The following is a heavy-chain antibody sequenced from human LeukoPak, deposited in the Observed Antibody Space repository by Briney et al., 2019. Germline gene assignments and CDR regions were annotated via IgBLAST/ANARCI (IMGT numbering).Heavy chain of an antibody. V-gene: IGHV1-46*03. D-gene: IGHD2-2*02. CDR2: INPSGGST. CDR3: ARGDIVVVPAAIQSDY. Sequence: ASVKVSCKASGYTFTGYYMHWVRQAPGQGLEWMGIINPSGGSTSYAQKFQGRVTMTRDTSTSTVYMELSSLRSEDTAVYYCARGDIVVVPAAIQSDYWGQGTLVTVSS. CDR1: GYTFTGYY. J-gene: IGHJ4*02.